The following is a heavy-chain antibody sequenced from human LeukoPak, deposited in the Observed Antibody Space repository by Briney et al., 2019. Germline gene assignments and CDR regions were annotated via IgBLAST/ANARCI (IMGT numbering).Heavy chain of an antibody. D-gene: IGHD3-10*01. CDR3: ARDIYGSGSYYNFLVPIYYYGMDV. CDR1: GFTFSSYA. CDR2: ISYDGSNK. Sequence: GGSLRLSCAASGFTFSSYAMHWVRQAPGKGLEWVAVISYDGSNKYYADSVKGRFTISRDNSKNTLYLQMNSLRAEDTAVYYCARDIYGSGSYYNFLVPIYYYGMDVWGKGPRSPSPQ. J-gene: IGHJ6*04. V-gene: IGHV3-30*04.